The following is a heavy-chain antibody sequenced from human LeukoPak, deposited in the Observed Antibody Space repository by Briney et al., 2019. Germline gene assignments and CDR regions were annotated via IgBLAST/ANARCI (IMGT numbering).Heavy chain of an antibody. J-gene: IGHJ4*02. CDR3: AKDPRGVVVMEYFDY. Sequence: GGSLRLSCAASGFTFSSYAMSWVRQAPGKGLEWVSAISGSGGSTYYADSVKGRFTISRDNSKNTLYLQMNSLRAEDTAVYYCAKDPRGVVVMEYFDYWGQGTLVTVSS. CDR2: ISGSGGST. V-gene: IGHV3-23*01. D-gene: IGHD3-22*01. CDR1: GFTFSSYA.